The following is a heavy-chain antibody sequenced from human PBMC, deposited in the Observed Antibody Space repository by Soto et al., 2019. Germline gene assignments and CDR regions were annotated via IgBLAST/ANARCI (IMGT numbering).Heavy chain of an antibody. CDR2: IIPIFGTA. Sequence: QVQLVQSGAEVKKPGSSVKVSCKASGGTFSSYAISWVRQAPGQGLEWMGGIIPIFGTANYAQKFQGRVTITADQSTRTDNIELSSLRSEDTAVYYCARVKAPPGVVVTAILYYYYGMDVWGKGTTVTVSS. D-gene: IGHD2-21*02. CDR3: ARVKAPPGVVVTAILYYYYGMDV. V-gene: IGHV1-69*01. CDR1: GGTFSSYA. J-gene: IGHJ6*04.